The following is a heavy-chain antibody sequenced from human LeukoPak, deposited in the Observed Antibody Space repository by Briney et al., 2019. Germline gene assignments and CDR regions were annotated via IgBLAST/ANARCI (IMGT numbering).Heavy chain of an antibody. V-gene: IGHV3-30*02. J-gene: IGHJ4*02. CDR2: IRRDGRSK. D-gene: IGHD4-17*01. CDR3: AKDRDDYGDDC. CDR1: GFTFTNFG. Sequence: GESLTLSCAASGFTFTNFGMHWVRQPQAKGLDCVSHIRRDGRSKFYAESVKGRFTIARDNSKNTLYLQMNSLRAEDRAVYYCAKDRDDYGDDCSRQGILVTVST.